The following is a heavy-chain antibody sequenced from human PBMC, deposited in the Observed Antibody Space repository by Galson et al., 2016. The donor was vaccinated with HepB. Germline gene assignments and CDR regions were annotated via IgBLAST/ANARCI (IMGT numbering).Heavy chain of an antibody. CDR1: GYTFTAYA. CDR2: INAGDGDT. Sequence: SVKVSCKASGYTFTAYAMYWVRQAPGQRLEWMGWINAGDGDTKYSQQFQGRATITRDSAASTTYMELSNLRSEDTAVYYCARDYSSGWFGGLDYWGQGTLVTVSS. CDR3: ARDYSSGWFGGLDY. D-gene: IGHD3-22*01. V-gene: IGHV1-3*01. J-gene: IGHJ4*02.